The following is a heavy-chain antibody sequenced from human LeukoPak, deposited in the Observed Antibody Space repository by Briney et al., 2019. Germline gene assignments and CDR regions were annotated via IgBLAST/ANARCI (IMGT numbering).Heavy chain of an antibody. V-gene: IGHV1-2*02. CDR2: INPNSGGT. D-gene: IGHD3-10*01. CDR3: ARSTMVRGVSKYNWFDP. CDR1: GYTFTGYY. Sequence: ASVKVSCKASGYTFTGYYMHWVRQAPGQGLEWMGWINPNSGGTNYAQKFQGRVTMTRDTSISTAYMELSRLRSDDTAVYYCARSTMVRGVSKYNWFDPWGQGTLVTVSS. J-gene: IGHJ5*02.